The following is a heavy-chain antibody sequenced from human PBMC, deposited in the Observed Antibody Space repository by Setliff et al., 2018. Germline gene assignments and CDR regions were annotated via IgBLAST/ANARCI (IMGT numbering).Heavy chain of an antibody. CDR2: IYYSGTT. Sequence: SETLSLTCAVYGGSFSGYYWSWIRQPPGKGLEWIGTIYYSGTTYYNPSLKSRVTISLDTSKNQFSLMVSSVTAADTAVYYCARDRRDGNNWNDLDYWGHGTLVTVSS. J-gene: IGHJ4*01. V-gene: IGHV4-34*01. D-gene: IGHD1-20*01. CDR3: ARDRRDGNNWNDLDY. CDR1: GGSFSGYY.